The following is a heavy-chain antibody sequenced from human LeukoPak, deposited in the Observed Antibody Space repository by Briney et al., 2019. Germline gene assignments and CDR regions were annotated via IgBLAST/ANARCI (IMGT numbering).Heavy chain of an antibody. CDR2: IYYSGST. J-gene: IGHJ3*02. V-gene: IGHV4-59*01. CDR1: GGSISSYY. D-gene: IGHD3-9*01. Sequence: SETLSLTCTVSGGSISSYYWSWIRQPPGKGLEWIGYIYYSGSTNYNPSLKSRVIISVDTSKNQFSLKLSSVTAADTAVYYCARALRYFGLGAFDIWGQGTMVTVSS. CDR3: ARALRYFGLGAFDI.